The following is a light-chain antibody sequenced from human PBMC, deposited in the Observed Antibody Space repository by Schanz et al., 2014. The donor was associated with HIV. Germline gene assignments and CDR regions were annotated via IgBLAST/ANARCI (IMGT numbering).Light chain of an antibody. J-gene: IGLJ1*01. Sequence: QSALTQPASVSGSPGQSITISCTGTSSDVGGYNYVSWYQQHPGKAPKLIMSEIDERPSGVPDRFSGSRSGNTASLTVSGLQAEDEADYYCSSWAGNYVKIFGSGTKLTVL. CDR3: SSWAGNYVKI. CDR1: SSDVGGYNY. CDR2: EID. V-gene: IGLV2-8*01.